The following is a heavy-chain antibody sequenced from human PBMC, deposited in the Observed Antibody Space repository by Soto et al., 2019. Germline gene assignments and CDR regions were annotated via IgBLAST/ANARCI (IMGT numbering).Heavy chain of an antibody. J-gene: IGHJ6*02. Sequence: SETLSLTCAVYGGSFTDYYWTWIRQPPGKGLEWIGEISHSGATNYNPSLKSRVTISEDTSKNQVSLKVTSVTAADTAVFYCARGNQYYGMDVWGQGNTVTVSS. CDR3: ARGNQYYGMDV. V-gene: IGHV4-34*01. CDR1: GGSFTDYY. CDR2: ISHSGAT.